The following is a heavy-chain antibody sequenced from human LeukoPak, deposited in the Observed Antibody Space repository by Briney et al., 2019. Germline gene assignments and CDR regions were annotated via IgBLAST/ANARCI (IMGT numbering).Heavy chain of an antibody. CDR1: GYSLTSYW. V-gene: IGHV5-51*01. CDR3: ARQDGSGPGIDAFDI. D-gene: IGHD6-19*01. J-gene: IGHJ3*02. Sequence: GESLKISCKGSGYSLTSYWIGWVRQMPGKGLEWMGIIYPGDSDTRYSPSFQGQVTISADKSISTAYLQWSSLKASDTAMYYCARQDGSGPGIDAFDIWGQGTMVIVSS. CDR2: IYPGDSDT.